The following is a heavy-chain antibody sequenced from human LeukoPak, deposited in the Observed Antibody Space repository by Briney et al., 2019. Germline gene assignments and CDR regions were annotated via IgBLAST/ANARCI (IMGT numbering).Heavy chain of an antibody. CDR2: IYHSGST. CDR1: GGSISSGGYS. V-gene: IGHV4-30-2*01. D-gene: IGHD3-22*01. CDR3: ARSAYDSSGYYYVGHWFDP. J-gene: IGHJ5*02. Sequence: SQTLSLTCAVSGGSISSGGYSWSWIRQPPGTGLEWIGYIYHSGSTYYNPSLKSRVTISVDRSKNQFSLKLSSVTAADTAVYYCARSAYDSSGYYYVGHWFDPWGQGTLVTVSS.